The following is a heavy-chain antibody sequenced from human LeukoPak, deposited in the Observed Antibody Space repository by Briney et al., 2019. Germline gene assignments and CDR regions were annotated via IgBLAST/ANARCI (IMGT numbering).Heavy chain of an antibody. V-gene: IGHV4-31*03. CDR3: AREVHDSSGYYPSGFDP. D-gene: IGHD3-22*01. CDR1: GGSISSGGYC. CDR2: IYYSGGT. Sequence: PSETLSLTCTVSGGSISSGGYCWSWIRQHPGKGLEWIGYIYYSGGTYYNPSLKSRVTISVDTSKNQFSLKLSSVTAADTAVYYCAREVHDSSGYYPSGFDPWGQGTLVTVSS. J-gene: IGHJ5*02.